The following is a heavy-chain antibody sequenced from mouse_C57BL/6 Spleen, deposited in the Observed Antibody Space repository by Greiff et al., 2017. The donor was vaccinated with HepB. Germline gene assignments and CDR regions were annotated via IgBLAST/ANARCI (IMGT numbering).Heavy chain of an antibody. CDR2: IYPGSGST. J-gene: IGHJ3*01. CDR1: GYTFTSYW. Sequence: VQLQQPGAELVKPGASVKMSCKASGYTFTSYWITWVKQRPGQGLEWIGDIYPGSGSTNYNEKFKSKATLTVDTSSSTAYMQLSSLTSEDSAVYYCARGPLTGTLAWFAYWGQGTLVTVSA. D-gene: IGHD4-1*01. CDR3: ARGPLTGTLAWFAY. V-gene: IGHV1-55*01.